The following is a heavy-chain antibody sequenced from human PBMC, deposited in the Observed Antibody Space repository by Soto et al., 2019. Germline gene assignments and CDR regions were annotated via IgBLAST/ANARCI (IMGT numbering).Heavy chain of an antibody. V-gene: IGHV4-61*01. CDR2: IYYSGST. Sequence: QVQLQESGPGLVKPSETLSLTCTVSGGSVSSGSYYWSWIRQPPGKGLEWIGYIYYSGSTNYNPSLKSRVTISVDTSKNQFSLKLSSVTAADTAVYYCAVQTVVVDAFDIWGQGTMVTVSS. J-gene: IGHJ3*02. CDR1: GGSVSSGSYY. CDR3: AVQTVVVDAFDI. D-gene: IGHD2-15*01.